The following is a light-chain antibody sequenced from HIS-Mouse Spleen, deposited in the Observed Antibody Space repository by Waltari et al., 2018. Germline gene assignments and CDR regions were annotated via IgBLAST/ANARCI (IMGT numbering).Light chain of an antibody. Sequence: QSVLTQPPSASGTPGQRVTISCSGSRSNIGRNYVYWYQQLPGTAPKLLIYRNNQRPSGVPDRFSGSKSGTSASLAISGLRSEDEADYYCAAWDDSLSGPRVFGGGTKLTVL. CDR2: RNN. J-gene: IGLJ2*01. CDR3: AAWDDSLSGPRV. V-gene: IGLV1-47*01. CDR1: RSNIGRNY.